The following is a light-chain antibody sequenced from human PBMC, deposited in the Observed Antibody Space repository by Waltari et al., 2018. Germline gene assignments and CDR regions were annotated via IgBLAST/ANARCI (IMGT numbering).Light chain of an antibody. V-gene: IGLV3-9*01. J-gene: IGLJ7*01. CDR1: NIGGKS. CDR3: EVRDSNTAV. Sequence: SYELTQPLSVSVAPGQPATITCCGNNIGGKSVHWYQQKPGRAPVLVIYRDNNRPSGIPNRFSGSNPGNTGTLAINGAQVGDEADDYCEVRDSNTAVVGGGTHLTVL. CDR2: RDN.